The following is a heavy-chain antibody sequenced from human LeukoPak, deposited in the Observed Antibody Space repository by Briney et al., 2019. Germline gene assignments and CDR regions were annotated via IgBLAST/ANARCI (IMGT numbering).Heavy chain of an antibody. CDR1: GGSISSYY. Sequence: SETLSLTCTVSGGSISSYYWSWIRQPPGKGLEWVGYIYYSGSTNYNPSLKSGVTISVDTSKNQFSLTLSSVTAADTAVYYCARGASDIVVVPAEGYYYTDVWGKGTTVTVSS. J-gene: IGHJ6*03. D-gene: IGHD2-2*01. CDR2: IYYSGST. CDR3: ARGASDIVVVPAEGYYYTDV. V-gene: IGHV4-59*01.